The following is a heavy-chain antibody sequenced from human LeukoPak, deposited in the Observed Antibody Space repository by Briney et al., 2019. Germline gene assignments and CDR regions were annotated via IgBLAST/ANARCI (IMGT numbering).Heavy chain of an antibody. V-gene: IGHV4-39*07. CDR3: ARASYYYDSSGYKIYYYYYYMDV. J-gene: IGHJ6*03. CDR2: IYYSGNT. Sequence: PSETLSLTCTVSGGSISSSIYYWGWIRQPPGKGLEWIGSIYYSGNTYYNPSLKSRVTISVDTSKNQFSLKLSSVTAADTAVYYCARASYYYDSSGYKIYYYYYYMDVWGKGTTVTVSS. CDR1: GGSISSSIYY. D-gene: IGHD3-22*01.